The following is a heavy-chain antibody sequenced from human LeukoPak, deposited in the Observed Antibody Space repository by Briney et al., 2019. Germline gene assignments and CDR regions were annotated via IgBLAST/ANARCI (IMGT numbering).Heavy chain of an antibody. Sequence: PGGSLRLSCAASGFTFSSYGMHWVRQAPGKGLEWVAFIRYDGSNKYYADSVKGRFTISRDNSKNTLYLQMNSLRAEDTAVYYCAKDGVLSDFWSGYYYYYYYMDVWGKGTTVTVSS. J-gene: IGHJ6*03. CDR1: GFTFSSYG. CDR2: IRYDGSNK. D-gene: IGHD3-3*01. V-gene: IGHV3-30*02. CDR3: AKDGVLSDFWSGYYYYYYYMDV.